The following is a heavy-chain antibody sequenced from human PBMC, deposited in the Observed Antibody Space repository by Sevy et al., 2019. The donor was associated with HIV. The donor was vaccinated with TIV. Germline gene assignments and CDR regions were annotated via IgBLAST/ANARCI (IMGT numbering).Heavy chain of an antibody. Sequence: SETLSLTCAVSGGSVSSDNYYWTWIRQHPGKGLEWIGYIYHLGSTSSNPSIKSRVTISVDTSKNQFSLKLRSVTAADTAVYFCAREAGYCSNGVCYTGWFDPWGQGTLVTVSS. CDR2: IYHLGST. V-gene: IGHV4-31*11. D-gene: IGHD2-8*01. CDR3: AREAGYCSNGVCYTGWFDP. CDR1: GGSVSSDNYY. J-gene: IGHJ5*02.